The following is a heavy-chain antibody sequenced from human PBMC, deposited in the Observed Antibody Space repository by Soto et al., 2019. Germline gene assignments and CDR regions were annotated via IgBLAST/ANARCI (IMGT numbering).Heavy chain of an antibody. Sequence: EVQLVESGGGLVQPGGSLRLSCAASGFTFRSYAMNWVRQAPGKGLEWDSYINSGSSTIYYADSAKGRFSISRDNAKNSLYLQMNRLRDEETDIYMCVRDMGYTGYALEYWGQGDMVTVSS. CDR2: INSGSSTI. D-gene: IGHD2-2*02. CDR3: VRDMGYTGYALEY. J-gene: IGHJ4*02. CDR1: GFTFRSYA. V-gene: IGHV3-48*02.